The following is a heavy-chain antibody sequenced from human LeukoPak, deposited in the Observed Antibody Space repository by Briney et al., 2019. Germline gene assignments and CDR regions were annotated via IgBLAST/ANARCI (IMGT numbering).Heavy chain of an antibody. J-gene: IGHJ4*02. CDR1: GFTFSSYA. CDR3: ARDGYSDCSGGSCYFEY. CDR2: ISYDGSNK. Sequence: PGGSLRLSCAASGFTFSSYAMHWVRQAPGKGLEWVAVISYDGSNKYYADSVKGRFTISRDNSKNTLCLQMNSLRAEDTAVYYCARDGYSDCSGGSCYFEYWGQGTLVTVSS. D-gene: IGHD2-15*01. V-gene: IGHV3-30*04.